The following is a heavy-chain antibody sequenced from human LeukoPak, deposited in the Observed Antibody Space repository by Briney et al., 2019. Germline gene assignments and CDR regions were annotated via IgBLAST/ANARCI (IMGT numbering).Heavy chain of an antibody. CDR2: INPNSGGT. D-gene: IGHD3-10*01. CDR3: ARANRPLRFGELFLYYYYYMDV. Sequence: ASVKVSCKASGYTFTGYYMHWVRQAPGQGLEWMGWINPNSGGTNYAQKFQGRVTMTRDTSISTAYMEPSRLRSDDTAVYYCARANRPLRFGELFLYYYYYMDVWGKGTTVTVSS. CDR1: GYTFTGYY. V-gene: IGHV1-2*02. J-gene: IGHJ6*03.